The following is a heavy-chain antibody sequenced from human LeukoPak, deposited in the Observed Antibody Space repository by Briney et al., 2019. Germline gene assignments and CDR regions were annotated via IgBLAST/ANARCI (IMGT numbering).Heavy chain of an antibody. CDR2: IYYSGST. CDR3: ANNRGYSGYDY. Sequence: PSETLSLTCTVSGGSMSSYYWSWIRQPPGKGLEWIGYIYYSGSTKYNPSLKSRVTISVDTSKNQFSLKLTSVTAADTAVYYCANNRGYSGYDYRGQGTLVTVSS. CDR1: GGSMSSYY. D-gene: IGHD5-12*01. V-gene: IGHV4-59*08. J-gene: IGHJ4*02.